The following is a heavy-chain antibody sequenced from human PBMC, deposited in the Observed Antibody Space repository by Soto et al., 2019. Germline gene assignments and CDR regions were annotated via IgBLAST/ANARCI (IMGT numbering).Heavy chain of an antibody. J-gene: IGHJ4*02. CDR3: AKTVLDYYDSSGYFDY. CDR2: ISGSGGST. Sequence: PGGSLRLSCAASGFTFSSYAMSWVRQAPGKGLEWVSAISGSGGSTYYADSVKGRFTISRDNSKNTLYLQMNSLRAEDTAVYYSAKTVLDYYDSSGYFDYWGQGTLVTVSS. D-gene: IGHD3-22*01. V-gene: IGHV3-23*01. CDR1: GFTFSSYA.